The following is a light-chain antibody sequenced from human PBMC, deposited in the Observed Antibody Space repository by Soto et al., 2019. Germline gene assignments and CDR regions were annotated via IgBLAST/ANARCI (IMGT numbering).Light chain of an antibody. Sequence: QSALTQPASVSGSPGQSITIFCTGTSSDIGTYNYVSWYQQHPGKAPKLMIYEVRNRPSGVSIRFSGSKSGKTASLTISGLQAEDEAHYYCSTYTNSIAVFGGGTKLTVL. CDR1: SSDIGTYNY. J-gene: IGLJ2*01. CDR2: EVR. V-gene: IGLV2-14*01. CDR3: STYTNSIAV.